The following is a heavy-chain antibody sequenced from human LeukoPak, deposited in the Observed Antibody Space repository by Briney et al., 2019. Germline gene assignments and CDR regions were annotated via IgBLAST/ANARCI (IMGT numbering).Heavy chain of an antibody. CDR3: ARDQTYGYTDV. CDR1: GFTSSSYS. D-gene: IGHD4-17*01. J-gene: IGHJ6*03. Sequence: GGSLRLSCAASGFTSSSYSMNWVRQAPGKGLEWVSYISSSSSTIYYADSVKGRFTISRDNAKNSLYLQMNSLRAEDTAVYYCARDQTYGYTDVWGKGTTVTVSS. V-gene: IGHV3-48*01. CDR2: ISSSSSTI.